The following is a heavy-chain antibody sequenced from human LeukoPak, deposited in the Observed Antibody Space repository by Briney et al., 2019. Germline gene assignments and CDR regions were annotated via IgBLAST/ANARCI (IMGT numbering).Heavy chain of an antibody. D-gene: IGHD1-26*01. V-gene: IGHV3-30-3*01. Sequence: GGSLRLSSAASGFTFSTFSLYWVRLAPGKGLEWEADISYDGTNKYYADSVKGRFTISRDNSKNTLYLQMNSLRAEDTAVYYCAKDVSVMWELLSGDYWGQGTLVTVSS. CDR2: ISYDGTNK. CDR3: AKDVSVMWELLSGDY. CDR1: GFTFSTFS. J-gene: IGHJ4*02.